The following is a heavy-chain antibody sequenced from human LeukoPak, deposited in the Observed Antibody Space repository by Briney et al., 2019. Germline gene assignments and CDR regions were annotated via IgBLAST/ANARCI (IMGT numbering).Heavy chain of an antibody. CDR3: ARARDPDPYYDFWSSPASYFDY. V-gene: IGHV4-34*01. CDR1: GGSFSGYY. CDR2: INHSGST. Sequence: PSETLSLTCAVYGGSFSGYYWSWIRQPPGKGLEWIGEINHSGSTNYNPSLKSRVTISVDTSKNQFSLKLSSVTAADTAVYYCARARDPDPYYDFWSSPASYFDYWGQGTLVTVSS. D-gene: IGHD3-3*01. J-gene: IGHJ4*02.